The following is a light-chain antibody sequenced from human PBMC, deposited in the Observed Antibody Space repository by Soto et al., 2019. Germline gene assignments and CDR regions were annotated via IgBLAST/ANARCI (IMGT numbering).Light chain of an antibody. Sequence: DIVMTQSPDSLAVSLGERATINCKSSQSVLYTSNNLNYLAWYQQKPGQPPKLLIYWASTRESGVPGRFSGSGSGTDFTLTISSLQAEDVAVYYCQQYYGAPLTFGGGTKVEIK. CDR3: QQYYGAPLT. J-gene: IGKJ4*01. V-gene: IGKV4-1*01. CDR2: WAS. CDR1: QSVLYTSNNLNY.